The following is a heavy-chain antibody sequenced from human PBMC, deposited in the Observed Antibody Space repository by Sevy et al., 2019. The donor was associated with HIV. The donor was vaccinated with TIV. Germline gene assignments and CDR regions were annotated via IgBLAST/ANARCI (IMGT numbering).Heavy chain of an antibody. CDR1: GFTFSSYS. Sequence: GGSLRLSYAASGFTFSSYSMNWVRQAPGKGLEWVSYISSSSSTIYYADSVKGRFTISRDNAKNSLYLQMNSLRDEDTAVYYCAGKLMITFGGVSWGQGTLVTVSS. J-gene: IGHJ4*02. CDR2: ISSSSSTI. CDR3: AGKLMITFGGVS. D-gene: IGHD3-16*01. V-gene: IGHV3-48*02.